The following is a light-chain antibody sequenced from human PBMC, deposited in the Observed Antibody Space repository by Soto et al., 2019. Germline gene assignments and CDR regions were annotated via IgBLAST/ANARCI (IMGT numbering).Light chain of an antibody. J-gene: IGKJ5*01. CDR3: QQFNSYPIT. V-gene: IGKV1-13*02. Sequence: AIQLTQSPSSLSASVGDRVTITCRASQGISSALDWYQQKPGKAPKLLIYDASSLESGVPSRFSGSGSGTDITLTISSLQPQDFATYYCQQFNSYPITFGQGTRLQIK. CDR1: QGISSA. CDR2: DAS.